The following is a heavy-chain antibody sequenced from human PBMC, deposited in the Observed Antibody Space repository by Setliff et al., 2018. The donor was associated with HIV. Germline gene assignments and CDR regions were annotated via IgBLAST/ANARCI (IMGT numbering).Heavy chain of an antibody. CDR3: AKDSDAYNFDY. J-gene: IGHJ4*02. CDR2: IHYDGTSK. D-gene: IGHD4-4*01. V-gene: IGHV3-30*02. CDR1: GFTFSSYG. Sequence: GGSLRLSCAASGFTFSSYGMHWVRQAPGKGLEWVAYIHYDGTSKHYADSVKGRFTISSDNSKNTVHLLMNSLRVEDTALYYCAKDSDAYNFDYWGQGALVTVSS.